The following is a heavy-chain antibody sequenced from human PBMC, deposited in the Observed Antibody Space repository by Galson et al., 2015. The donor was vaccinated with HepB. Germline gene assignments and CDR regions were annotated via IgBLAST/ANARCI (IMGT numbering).Heavy chain of an antibody. J-gene: IGHJ4*02. V-gene: IGHV3-30-3*01. D-gene: IGHD6-19*01. CDR2: ISYDGSNK. CDR1: GFTFSSYA. CDR3: ARDRSAIRSGWYWGVVCDD. Sequence: SLRLSCAASGFTFSSYAMHWVRQAPGKGLEWVAVISYDGSNKYYADSVKGRFTISRDNSKNTLYLQLNSLRPEDTAVYYCARDRSAIRSGWYWGVVCDDWGQGTLVTVSS.